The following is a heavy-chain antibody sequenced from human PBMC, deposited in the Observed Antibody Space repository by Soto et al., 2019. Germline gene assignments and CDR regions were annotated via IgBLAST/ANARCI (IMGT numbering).Heavy chain of an antibody. CDR2: ILQCFGTV. Sequence: VASVKVSYQASGGTFSSYAISSVRQAPGHGLEWLGGILQCFGTVHYAQKNQRRVKTTADESTITAYMELSRLRSEDTVVYYCARDPGYCSCGSYYWSYDYGMDFWGQGTTVTVSS. V-gene: IGHV1-69*13. CDR1: GGTFSSYA. J-gene: IGHJ6*02. CDR3: ARDPGYCSCGSYYWSYDYGMDF. D-gene: IGHD2-15*01.